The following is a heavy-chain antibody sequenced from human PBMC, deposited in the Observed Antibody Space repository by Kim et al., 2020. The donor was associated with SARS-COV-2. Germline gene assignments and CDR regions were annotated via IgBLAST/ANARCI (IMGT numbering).Heavy chain of an antibody. CDR3: VRVRSHASTALWLFDF. J-gene: IGHJ5*01. D-gene: IGHD3-9*01. CDR2: ISYSGSA. CDR1: GGSVSSDDYY. V-gene: IGHV4-30-4*01. Sequence: SETLSLTCTVSGGSVSSDDYYWGWIRQSAGKGLEWMGFISYSGSAYDNPSLGGRLRLSVDTAMNQFSLNLTSVTAADTAVYFCVRVRSHASTALWLFDFWGQGSRITVSS.